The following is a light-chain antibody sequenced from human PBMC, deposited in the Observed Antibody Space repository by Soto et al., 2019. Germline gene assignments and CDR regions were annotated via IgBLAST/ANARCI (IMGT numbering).Light chain of an antibody. Sequence: DIQMTQSPSTLSASVGDRVTITCRASQSISDSLAWYQQKPGKAPKLLIYEASTLKSGVPSRFSGSRSGTEYNLTISSLQPDDFAIYYCQQYNGYWTFGQGTKVEIK. CDR3: QQYNGYWT. J-gene: IGKJ1*01. V-gene: IGKV1-5*03. CDR1: QSISDS. CDR2: EAS.